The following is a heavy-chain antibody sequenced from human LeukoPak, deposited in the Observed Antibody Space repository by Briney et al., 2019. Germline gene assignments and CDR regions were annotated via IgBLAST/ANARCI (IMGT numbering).Heavy chain of an antibody. V-gene: IGHV3-21*01. CDR1: GFTFSSYA. CDR2: ISGSSRHK. D-gene: IGHD6-13*01. J-gene: IGHJ4*02. Sequence: SGGSLRLSCAASGFTFSSYAMSWVRQAPGKGLEWVSSISGSSRHKYYADSVKGRFTISRDNAKNSLYLQMNSLRAEDTALYYCARTVNFAAGYYIDYWGQGTLVTVSS. CDR3: ARTVNFAAGYYIDY.